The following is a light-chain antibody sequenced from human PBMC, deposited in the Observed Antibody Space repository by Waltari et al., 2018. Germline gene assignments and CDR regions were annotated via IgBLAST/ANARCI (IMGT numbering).Light chain of an antibody. CDR3: YSYARTITFV. Sequence: QSALTQPASVSGSPGQSITISCAGTSSDVGNSNHVSWYQQHPGRAPKLLIYEVSARPSGGSNRFSGSKSGNTASLTISGLQPEDEADYYCYSYARTITFVFGGGTKLTVL. J-gene: IGLJ3*02. V-gene: IGLV2-23*02. CDR1: SSDVGNSNH. CDR2: EVS.